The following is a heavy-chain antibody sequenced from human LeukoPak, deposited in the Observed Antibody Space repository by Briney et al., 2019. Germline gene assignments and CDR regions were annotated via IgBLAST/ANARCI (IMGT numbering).Heavy chain of an antibody. CDR2: IYYSGST. CDR3: ARVRALYGGYEDY. D-gene: IGHD5-12*01. Sequence: SETLPLTCTVSGGSISSYYWSWIRQPPGKGLEWIGYIYYSGSTNYNPSLKSRVTISVDTSKNQFSLKLSSVTAADTAVYYCARVRALYGGYEDYWGQGTLVTVSS. CDR1: GGSISSYY. V-gene: IGHV4-59*01. J-gene: IGHJ4*02.